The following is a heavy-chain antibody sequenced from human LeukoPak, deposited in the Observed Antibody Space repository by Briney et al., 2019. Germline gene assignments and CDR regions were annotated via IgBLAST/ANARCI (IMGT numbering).Heavy chain of an antibody. J-gene: IGHJ5*02. CDR2: IYPGDSDT. Sequence: GESLKISCKGSGYRFTSYWIGWVRQMPRKGLEWMGIIYPGDSDTRYSPSFQGQVTISADKSISTAYLQWNSLKASDTAMYYCARDAEHCSGSDCPRWFDPWGQGTLVTVSS. V-gene: IGHV5-51*01. CDR1: GYRFTSYW. CDR3: ARDAEHCSGSDCPRWFDP. D-gene: IGHD2-15*01.